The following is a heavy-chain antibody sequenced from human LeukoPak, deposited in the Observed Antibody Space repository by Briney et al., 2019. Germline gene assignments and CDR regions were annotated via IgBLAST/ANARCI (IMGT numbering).Heavy chain of an antibody. V-gene: IGHV3-30*04. CDR2: ISYDGSNK. CDR1: GFTFSSYA. CDR3: ARTPHYDFWSGYHPSSYFDY. J-gene: IGHJ4*02. D-gene: IGHD3-3*01. Sequence: GGSLRLSCAASGFTFSSYAMHWVRQAPGKGLEWVAVISYDGSNKYYADSVKGRFTISRDNSKNTLHLQMNSLRAEDTAVYYCARTPHYDFWSGYHPSSYFDYWGQGTLVTVSS.